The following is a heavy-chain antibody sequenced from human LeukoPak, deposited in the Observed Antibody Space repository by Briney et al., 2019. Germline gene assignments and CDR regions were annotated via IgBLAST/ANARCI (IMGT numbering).Heavy chain of an antibody. V-gene: IGHV3-7*01. J-gene: IGHJ4*02. CDR2: IEQDGCEK. Sequence: PGGSLRLSCVASGFTFRNSWMSWVRPAPGKGLECLANIEQDGCEKFYVDSVKGRCTISKDNAKNSLYLQMNSLRVEDTVLDYCARGRSCLTYWDQGTLVTISS. D-gene: IGHD5/OR15-5a*01. CDR1: GFTFRNSW. CDR3: ARGRSCLTY.